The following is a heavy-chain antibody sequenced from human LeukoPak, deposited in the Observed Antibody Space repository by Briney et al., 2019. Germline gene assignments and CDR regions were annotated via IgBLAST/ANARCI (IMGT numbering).Heavy chain of an antibody. D-gene: IGHD6-19*01. CDR3: ARDPHGHSSGWYYFDY. CDR2: INYSGRA. CDR1: GGSISSYY. Sequence: SETLSLTCTVSGGSISSYYWSWVRQPPGKGLEWIGYINYSGRANYNPSLKSRVTISVDTSKNQFSLKLTSVTAADTAVYYCARDPHGHSSGWYYFDYWGQGTLVTVSS. J-gene: IGHJ4*02. V-gene: IGHV4-59*01.